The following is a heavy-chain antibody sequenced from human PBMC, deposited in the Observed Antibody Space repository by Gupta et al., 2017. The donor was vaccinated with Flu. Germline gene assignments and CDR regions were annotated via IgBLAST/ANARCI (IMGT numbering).Heavy chain of an antibody. CDR1: GFTFVDNP. CDR2: INWNSNRI. CDR3: SKDRKLLQYEFDC. V-gene: IGHV3-9*01. J-gene: IGHJ4*02. D-gene: IGHD2/OR15-2a*01. Sequence: EWHLLESGGGWLQPGGPLSPPCCAPGFTFVDNPINWVRQVPGRGLEWVSTINWNSNRIDYADSVRGRFTISRDNAKNSLYLQMNSLRTEDTALYYCSKDRKLLQYEFDCWGQGTLVTVSS.